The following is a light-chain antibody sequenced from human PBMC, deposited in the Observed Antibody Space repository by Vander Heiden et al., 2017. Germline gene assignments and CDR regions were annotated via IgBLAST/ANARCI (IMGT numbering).Light chain of an antibody. Sequence: QSALTQPRPVSGSPGQSVTISCTGTSSAVGGYNYVSWYQQHPGKAPKLIIYDVSKRPSGVPDRFSGSKSGNTASLTISGLQAEDEADYYCCSYAGSYSMVFGGGTKLTVL. CDR2: DVS. J-gene: IGLJ2*01. CDR3: CSYAGSYSMV. CDR1: SSAVGGYNY. V-gene: IGLV2-11*01.